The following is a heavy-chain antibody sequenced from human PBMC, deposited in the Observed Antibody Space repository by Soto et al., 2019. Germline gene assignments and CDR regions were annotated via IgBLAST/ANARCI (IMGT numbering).Heavy chain of an antibody. CDR2: IIPILGTP. J-gene: IGHJ4*02. V-gene: IGHV1-69*14. D-gene: IGHD3-16*01. CDR1: GDTPSTYA. CDR3: AILGLDVDS. Sequence: QVQLVQSGAEVQKPGSSVNVSCKASGDTPSTYAISWVRQAPGQGLEWMGGIIPILGTPNYAQRFPGRITISADTSTRTTYMELNSVTSDDTAVFYCAILGLDVDSWGQGTLVIVSS.